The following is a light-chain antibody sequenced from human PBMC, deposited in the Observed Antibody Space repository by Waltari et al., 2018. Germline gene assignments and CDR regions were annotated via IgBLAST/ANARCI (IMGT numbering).Light chain of an antibody. J-gene: IGLJ3*02. CDR2: VNSDGSH. V-gene: IGLV4-69*01. CDR1: SGHSSNI. CDR3: QTGGHGTWV. Sequence: QLVLTQSPSASASLGASVRLTCTLDSGHSSNIIAWHQQQPEKGPRYLMKVNSDGSHSKGDDIPDRFSVSGSGAERYLTISSVQSEDEADYYCQTGGHGTWVFGGGTKLTVL.